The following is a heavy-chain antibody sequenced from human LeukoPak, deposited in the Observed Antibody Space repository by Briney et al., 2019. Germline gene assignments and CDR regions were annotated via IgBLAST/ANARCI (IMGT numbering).Heavy chain of an antibody. CDR3: ARGSGWLDY. Sequence: PGGSLRLSCAASGFTVSNTFMSWVRQAPGKGLEWVSVIYSVGTTYYADSVKGRFTISRDNSKNTLDLQMNSLRAEDTAVYYCARGSGWLDYWGQGTLVTDSS. V-gene: IGHV3-53*01. CDR1: GFTVSNTF. D-gene: IGHD6-19*01. J-gene: IGHJ4*02. CDR2: IYSVGTT.